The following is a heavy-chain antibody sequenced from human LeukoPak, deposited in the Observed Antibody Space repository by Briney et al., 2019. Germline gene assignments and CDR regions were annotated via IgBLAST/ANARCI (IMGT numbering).Heavy chain of an antibody. CDR1: GFTVSNNY. D-gene: IGHD3-22*01. Sequence: GGSLRLSCAASGFTVSNNYMNWVRQAPGKGLEWVSFISSSGRTIYYADSVKGRFTISRDNAKNSLYLQMNSLRAEDTAVYYCARVGGYYDSSGYYYVPIDYWGQGTLVTVSS. CDR2: ISSSGRTI. CDR3: ARVGGYYDSSGYYYVPIDY. V-gene: IGHV3-48*03. J-gene: IGHJ4*02.